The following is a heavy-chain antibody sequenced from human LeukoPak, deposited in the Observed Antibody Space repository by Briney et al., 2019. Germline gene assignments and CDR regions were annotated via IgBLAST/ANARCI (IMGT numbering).Heavy chain of an antibody. V-gene: IGHV3-21*01. D-gene: IGHD5-18*01. CDR2: ISSSSRYI. CDR1: RFTLSSYS. Sequence: GGCLRLSRAPSRFTLSSYSMNWVRYAPGQGLDWVSSISSSSRYIYYAHPVKGRFSISRDNAKNSLYLQMNRLRAEDTAVYYCARDQGYSYGYPFDYWGQGTLVTVSS. CDR3: ARDQGYSYGYPFDY. J-gene: IGHJ4*02.